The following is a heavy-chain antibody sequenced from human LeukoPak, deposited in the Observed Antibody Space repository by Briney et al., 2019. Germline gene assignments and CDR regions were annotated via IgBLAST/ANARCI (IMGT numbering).Heavy chain of an antibody. CDR2: IYPGDSDT. V-gene: IGHV5-51*01. Sequence: PGESLKIFCKGSGYGFTSYWIGWVRQMSGKGLEWMGTIYPGDSDTRYSPSFQGQVTISADKSVSSAYLQWRSLKASDTATYFCARATAGTSTFQHWGQGTLVTVSS. J-gene: IGHJ1*01. CDR3: ARATAGTSTFQH. D-gene: IGHD6-13*01. CDR1: GYGFTSYW.